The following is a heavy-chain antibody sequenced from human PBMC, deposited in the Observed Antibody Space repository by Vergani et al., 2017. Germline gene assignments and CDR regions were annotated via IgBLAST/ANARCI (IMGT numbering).Heavy chain of an antibody. CDR1: GFTFSSYA. CDR3: ARDRAGYCSGGSCSWFDP. D-gene: IGHD2-15*01. CDR2: ISGSGGST. V-gene: IGHV3-23*01. Sequence: EVQLLESGGGLVQPGGSLRLSCAASGFTFSSYAMSWVRQAPGKGLEWVSAISGSGGSTYYADSVKGRFTISRDNSKNTLYLQMNSLRAEDTAVYYCARDRAGYCSGGSCSWFDPWGQGTLVTVSS. J-gene: IGHJ5*02.